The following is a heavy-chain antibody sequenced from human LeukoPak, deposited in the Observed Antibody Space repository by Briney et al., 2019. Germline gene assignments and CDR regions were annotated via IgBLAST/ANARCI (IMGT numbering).Heavy chain of an antibody. D-gene: IGHD5-24*01. V-gene: IGHV3-11*01. J-gene: IGHJ4*02. CDR3: AREGHTYGSDY. Sequence: GGSLRLSCTGSGFTFSDYYMSWIRQGPGKGLEWIPYVSQSGSTIYYADSVKGRFSISRDNGKNSLYLQLNSLRVEDTGIYYCAREGHTYGSDYWGQGTLVTVSS. CDR2: VSQSGSTI. CDR1: GFTFSDYY.